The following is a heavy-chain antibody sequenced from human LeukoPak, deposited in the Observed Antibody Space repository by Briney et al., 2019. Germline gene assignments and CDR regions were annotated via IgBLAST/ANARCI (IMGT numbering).Heavy chain of an antibody. CDR2: IYSSGRT. Sequence: PSETLSLTCTVSGYSISSGYSCGWIRQPPGKGLEGIDIIYSSGRTYDNQSLKSRITISVDTSKNTFSLKMTTVTAANTAVYYTARLYLPATRFDYWGQGTLVTVSS. CDR1: GYSISSGYS. V-gene: IGHV4-38-2*02. D-gene: IGHD5-24*01. CDR3: ARLYLPATRFDY. J-gene: IGHJ4*02.